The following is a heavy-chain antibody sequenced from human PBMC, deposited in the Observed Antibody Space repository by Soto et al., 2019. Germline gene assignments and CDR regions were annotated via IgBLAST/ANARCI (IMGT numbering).Heavy chain of an antibody. J-gene: IGHJ6*02. CDR2: INAGNGNT. CDR1: GYTFTNYA. Sequence: ASVKVSCKASGYTFTNYAMHWVRQAPGQRLEWMGWINAGNGNTKYSQKFQGRVTITGDTSASTAYMELSSLRSEDTAVYYCARDRIHYYDNTYYYDRMDVWGQGTTVTVSS. CDR3: ARDRIHYYDNTYYYDRMDV. V-gene: IGHV1-3*01. D-gene: IGHD3-22*01.